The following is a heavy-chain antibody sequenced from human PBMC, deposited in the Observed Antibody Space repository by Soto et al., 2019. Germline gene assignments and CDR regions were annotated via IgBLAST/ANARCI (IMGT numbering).Heavy chain of an antibody. J-gene: IGHJ5*02. CDR2: IYYSGST. V-gene: IGHV4-59*01. CDR3: ARGTTGYSSNWFDP. D-gene: IGHD5-18*01. CDR1: GGSISSYY. Sequence: PSETLSLTCTVSGGSISSYYWSWIRQPPGKGLEWIGYIYYSGSTNYNPSLKSRVTISVDTSKNQFSLKLSSVTAADTAVYYCARGTTGYSSNWFDPWGQGTLVTVSS.